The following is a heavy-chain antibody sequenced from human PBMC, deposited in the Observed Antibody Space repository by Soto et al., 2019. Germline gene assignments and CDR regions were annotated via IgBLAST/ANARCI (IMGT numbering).Heavy chain of an antibody. D-gene: IGHD2-15*01. V-gene: IGHV3-15*07. CDR2: IKPSAGGGAT. CDR1: GFSFNEAW. Sequence: EVQLVESAGGLVKPGGSLRLSCVASGFSFNEAWMNWVRQAPGEGLEWVGRIKPSAGGGATDYAAPVQGRFTISRDDSKNALYLHMNSLRTEDTAIYYYTTGSVEGIWGQGTTVTVSS. CDR3: TTGSVEGI. J-gene: IGHJ6*02.